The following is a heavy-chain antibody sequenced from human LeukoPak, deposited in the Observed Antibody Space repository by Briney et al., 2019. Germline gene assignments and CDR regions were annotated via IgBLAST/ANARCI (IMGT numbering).Heavy chain of an antibody. CDR2: IKEDGSEK. V-gene: IGHV3-7*04. CDR3: ARAAYSRGWYFSPDC. CDR1: GFSFSNYW. D-gene: IGHD6-19*01. Sequence: GGSLRLSCAASGFSFSNYWMSWVRQAPGKGLEWVANIKEDGSEKNYVDSVKGRFTISRDNANNSVCLQINSLRAEDTSVYYCARAAYSRGWYFSPDCWGQGTLVTVSS. J-gene: IGHJ4*02.